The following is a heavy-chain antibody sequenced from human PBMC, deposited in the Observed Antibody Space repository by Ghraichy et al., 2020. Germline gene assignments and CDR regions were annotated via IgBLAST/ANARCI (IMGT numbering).Heavy chain of an antibody. Sequence: SETLSLTCTVSGYSITSYYWSWIRQPPGKGLEWIGYIFHSGYNKYNPSLKIRVTISADTSKNQFSLKLSSVTAADTAVYYCARVDYWSGFYDYWGQGTQVTVSS. J-gene: IGHJ4*02. D-gene: IGHD3-3*01. V-gene: IGHV4-59*01. CDR1: GYSITSYY. CDR2: IFHSGYN. CDR3: ARVDYWSGFYDY.